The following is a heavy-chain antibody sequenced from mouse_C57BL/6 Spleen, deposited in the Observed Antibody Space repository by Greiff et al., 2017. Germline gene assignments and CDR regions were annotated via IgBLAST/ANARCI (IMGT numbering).Heavy chain of an antibody. J-gene: IGHJ2*01. CDR2: IYPRSGNT. CDR3: ARRSFITTVVEIDY. CDR1: GYTFTSYG. D-gene: IGHD1-1*01. Sequence: VKLMESGAELARPGASVKLSCKASGYTFTSYGISWVKQRTGQGLEWIGEIYPRSGNTYYNEKFKGKATLTADKSSSTAYMELRSLTSEDSAVYFCARRSFITTVVEIDYWGQGTTLTVSS. V-gene: IGHV1-81*01.